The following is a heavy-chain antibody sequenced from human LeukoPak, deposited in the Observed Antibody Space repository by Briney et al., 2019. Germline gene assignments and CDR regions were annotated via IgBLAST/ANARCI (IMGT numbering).Heavy chain of an antibody. V-gene: IGHV3-74*01. D-gene: IGHD6-19*01. CDR2: INSDGSTT. J-gene: IGHJ4*02. Sequence: GGSLRLSCAASELTFNSNWMHWVRHAPGKGLVWVSRINSDGSTTNYADSMKGRFTISRDNAKNTLYLQMNSLRAEDTAVYYCTSYTSGWNWGQGTLVTVSS. CDR3: TSYTSGWN. CDR1: ELTFNSNW.